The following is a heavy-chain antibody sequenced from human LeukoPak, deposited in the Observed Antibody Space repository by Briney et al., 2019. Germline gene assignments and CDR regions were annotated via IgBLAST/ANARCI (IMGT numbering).Heavy chain of an antibody. V-gene: IGHV4-59*01. CDR1: GGSISGYY. CDR3: ARMGAIAGASANPDY. Sequence: SETLSLTCTVSGGSISGYYWSWIRQPPGKGLEWIGYIYYSGTTDYSPSLRSRVTMSLDTSKNQFSLKLSSVTTADTAVYYCARMGAIAGASANPDYWGQGTLVTVSS. D-gene: IGHD4/OR15-4a*01. J-gene: IGHJ4*02. CDR2: IYYSGTT.